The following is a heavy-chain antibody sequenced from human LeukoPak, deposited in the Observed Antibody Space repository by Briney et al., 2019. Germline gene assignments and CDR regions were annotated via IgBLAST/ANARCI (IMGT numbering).Heavy chain of an antibody. J-gene: IGHJ3*02. CDR3: ARICSSTSCYFDAFDI. D-gene: IGHD2-2*01. CDR1: GGSISSGTYY. Sequence: PSETLSLTCTVSGGSISSGTYYWSWIRQPAGKGLEWIGRFYTSGSTNYNPSLKSRVTISVDTSKNQFSLKLSSVTAADTAVYYCARICSSTSCYFDAFDIWGQGTMVTVSS. V-gene: IGHV4-61*02. CDR2: FYTSGST.